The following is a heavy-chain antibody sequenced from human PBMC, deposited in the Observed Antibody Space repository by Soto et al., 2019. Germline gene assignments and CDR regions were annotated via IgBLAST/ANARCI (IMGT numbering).Heavy chain of an antibody. J-gene: IGHJ4*02. D-gene: IGHD3-3*01. CDR1: GFTFSSYA. Sequence: PGGSLRLSCAASGFTFSSYAMHWVRQAPGKGLEWVAVISYDGSNKYYADSVKGRFTISRDNSKNTLYLQMNSLRAEDTAVYYCARDQAEGWQRIGVFDYWGQGTLVTVSS. CDR2: ISYDGSNK. CDR3: ARDQAEGWQRIGVFDY. V-gene: IGHV3-30-3*01.